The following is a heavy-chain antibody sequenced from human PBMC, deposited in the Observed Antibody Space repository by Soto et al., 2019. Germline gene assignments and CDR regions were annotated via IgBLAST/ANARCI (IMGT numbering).Heavy chain of an antibody. CDR3: ARSQGSSTSLEIYYYYYYGMDV. J-gene: IGHJ6*02. CDR1: GGTFGSYA. V-gene: IGHV1-69*01. Sequence: QVQLVQSGAEVKKPGSSVKVSCKASGGTFGSYAISWVRQAPGQGLEWMGGIIPIPGTANYAQKFQDRVTIAADESTSTAYMELSSLRSEDTAVSYCARSQGSSTSLEIYYYYYYGMDVWGQGTTVTVSS. CDR2: IIPIPGTA. D-gene: IGHD2-2*01.